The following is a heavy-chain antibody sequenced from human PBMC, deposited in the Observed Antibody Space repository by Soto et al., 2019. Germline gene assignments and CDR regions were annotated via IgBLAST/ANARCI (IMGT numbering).Heavy chain of an antibody. CDR3: ARGLISAPRSGELSIHS. CDR2: INHSGST. CDR1: VLSFVGYD. J-gene: IGHJ4*02. D-gene: IGHD3-16*02. V-gene: IGHV4-34*01. Sequence: PSDTLSLTCSFYVLSFVGYDCSGILQPPVKGLEWMVEINHSGSTNYNPSLKSRVTISVDTSKNQFSLKLSSVTAADTAVYYCARGLISAPRSGELSIHSWGQGPLV.